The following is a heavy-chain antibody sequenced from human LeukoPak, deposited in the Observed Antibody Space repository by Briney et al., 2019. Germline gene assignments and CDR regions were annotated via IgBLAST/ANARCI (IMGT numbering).Heavy chain of an antibody. CDR1: GGSFSGFY. CDR3: ARGMNFGVVIPRAFDI. CDR2: INHSGST. V-gene: IGHV4-34*01. J-gene: IGHJ3*02. D-gene: IGHD3-3*01. Sequence: PSETLSLTCAVYGGSFSGFYWSWIRQPPGKGLEWIGEINHSGSTNYNPSLKSRVTISVDTSKNQFSLKLSSVTAADTAVYYCARGMNFGVVIPRAFDIWGQGTMVTVSS.